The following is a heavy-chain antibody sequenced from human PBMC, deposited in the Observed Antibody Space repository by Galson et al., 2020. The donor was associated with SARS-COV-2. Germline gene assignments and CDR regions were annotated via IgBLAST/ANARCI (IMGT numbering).Heavy chain of an antibody. V-gene: IGHV4-34*01. CDR1: GGSSSGYS. D-gene: IGHD2-21*02. J-gene: IGHJ4*02. CDR2: IHSSGST. CDR3: AREENFFLVVTARRMCYFDY. Sequence: SETLSPTCAVFGGSSSGYSSSWNRQLPRKGPEWIGAIHSSGSTTYNPSLKTRVTISVDTSKNHFSLKLSSVTAADTAVYYCAREENFFLVVTARRMCYFDYWGRGTLATVSS.